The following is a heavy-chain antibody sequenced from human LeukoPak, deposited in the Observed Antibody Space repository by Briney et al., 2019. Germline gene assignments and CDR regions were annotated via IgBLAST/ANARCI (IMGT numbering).Heavy chain of an antibody. CDR2: ISSSSSYI. D-gene: IGHD2-15*01. Sequence: PGGSLRLSCAASGFTFNNYAMSWVRQAPGKGLEWVSSISSSSSYIYYADSVKGRFTISRDNAKNSLYLQMNSLRAEDTAVYYCAPMHCSGGSCSYDAFDIWGQGTMVTVSS. V-gene: IGHV3-21*01. CDR3: APMHCSGGSCSYDAFDI. J-gene: IGHJ3*02. CDR1: GFTFNNYA.